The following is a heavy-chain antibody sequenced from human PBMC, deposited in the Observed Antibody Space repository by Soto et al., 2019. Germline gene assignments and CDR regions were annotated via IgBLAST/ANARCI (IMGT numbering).Heavy chain of an antibody. J-gene: IGHJ6*02. CDR3: AGDGTTHSYGVDV. V-gene: IGHV1-2*02. CDR2: INPNSGGT. D-gene: IGHD1-1*01. CDR1: GYTFTGAY. Sequence: QAQLVQSGAEVKKPGASVKVSCKASGYTFTGAYIHWVRQAPGQGLEWMGCINPNSGGTEFAQKFQGRVIVTRDTSITTVYLEVSSLRSDDTGVYYCAGDGTTHSYGVDVWRQGTAVTVSS.